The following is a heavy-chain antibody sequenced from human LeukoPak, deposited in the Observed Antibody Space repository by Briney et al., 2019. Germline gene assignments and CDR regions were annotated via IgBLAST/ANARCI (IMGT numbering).Heavy chain of an antibody. CDR2: ISSSGSTI. V-gene: IGHV3-11*01. J-gene: IGHJ4*02. D-gene: IGHD3-22*01. CDR1: GFTFSDYY. CDR3: ARASKSMIVVVITN. Sequence: GGSLRLSCAASGFTFSDYYMSWIRQAPGKGLEWVSYISSSGSTIYYADSVKGRFTISRDNAKNSLYLQMNSLRAEDTAVYYCARASKSMIVVVITNWGQGTLVTVSS.